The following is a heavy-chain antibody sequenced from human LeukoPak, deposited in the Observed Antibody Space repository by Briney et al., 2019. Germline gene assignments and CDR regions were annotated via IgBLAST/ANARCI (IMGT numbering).Heavy chain of an antibody. D-gene: IGHD3/OR15-3a*01. V-gene: IGHV4-39*01. CDR3: ARQTGSGLFTLP. CDR1: GVSISSSNSY. CDR2: IYYTGNT. J-gene: IGHJ4*02. Sequence: SETLSLTCTVSGVSISSSNSYWGWIRQPPGKGLEWIGSIYYTGNTYYNASLKSRVTISIDTSNNQTSLRLISVTATDTAMYYCARQTGSGLFTLPGGQGTLVTVSS.